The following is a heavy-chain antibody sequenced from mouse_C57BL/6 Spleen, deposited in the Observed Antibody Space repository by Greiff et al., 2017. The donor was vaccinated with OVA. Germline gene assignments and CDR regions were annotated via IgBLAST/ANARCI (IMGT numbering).Heavy chain of an antibody. CDR2: IDPNSGGT. V-gene: IGHV1-72*01. Sequence: QSCKASGYTFTSYWMHWVKQRPGRGLEWIGRIDPNSGGTKYNEKFKSKATLTVDKPSSTAYMQLSSLTSEDSAVYYCARLEYYSSGYFDDWGQGTTLTVSS. J-gene: IGHJ2*01. CDR1: GYTFTSYW. D-gene: IGHD3-2*02. CDR3: ARLEYYSSGYFDD.